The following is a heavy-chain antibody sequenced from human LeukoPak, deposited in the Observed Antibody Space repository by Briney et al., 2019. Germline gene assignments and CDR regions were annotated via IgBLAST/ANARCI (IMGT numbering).Heavy chain of an antibody. CDR1: GFTFSSYG. CDR3: ARVEYSTSLTPFDY. Sequence: PGRSLRLSCAASGFTFSSYGMHWIRQAPGKGLEGVSSISSTGSDINYADSVKGRFTISRDNAKNSLYLQMNSLRVEDTAIYYCARVEYSTSLTPFDYWGQGALVTVSS. J-gene: IGHJ4*02. CDR2: ISSTGSDI. V-gene: IGHV3-21*04. D-gene: IGHD2-2*01.